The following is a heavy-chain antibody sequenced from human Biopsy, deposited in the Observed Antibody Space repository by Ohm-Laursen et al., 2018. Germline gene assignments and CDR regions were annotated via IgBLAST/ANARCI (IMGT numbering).Heavy chain of an antibody. J-gene: IGHJ4*02. CDR2: ISNSGNT. CDR1: GDSINSSY. D-gene: IGHD2-15*01. V-gene: IGHV4-59*08. Sequence: SETLSLTCTASGDSINSSYWSWIRQPPGKGLEWIGFISNSGNTNYNPSLKSRVTISVDTSKNQISLKLDSVTVADTAVFYCARRGSGGRSFDYWGQGSLVTVSS. CDR3: ARRGSGGRSFDY.